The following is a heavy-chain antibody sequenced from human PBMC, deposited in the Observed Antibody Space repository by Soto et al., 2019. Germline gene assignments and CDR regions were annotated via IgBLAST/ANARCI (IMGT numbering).Heavy chain of an antibody. D-gene: IGHD2-21*01. CDR3: ARDVFCGGAPACPDMDV. CDR1: GYTVSGYS. V-gene: IGHV1-18*04. CDR2: ISGYDGNT. J-gene: IGHJ6*02. Sequence: QVVLEQSGGEVKKPGASVKVSCKASGYTVSGYSITWVRQAPGQGLAWMGRISGYDGNTNYARTLRDRPTLTTDTSTSTAYMELRSLTSDDTAVYYCARDVFCGGAPACPDMDVWGQGTTVTVSS.